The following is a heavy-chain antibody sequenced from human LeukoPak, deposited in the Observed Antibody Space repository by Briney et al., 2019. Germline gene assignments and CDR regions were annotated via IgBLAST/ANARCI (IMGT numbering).Heavy chain of an antibody. Sequence: PGGSLRLSCEASGFTFRNYGMGWVRQAPGKGLEWVSSIGTTGNTYYADSVKGRFTISRDNAKNTVFLQMNSLKTEDTAVYYCTTGSYMIAEFRLSWGQGTLVTVSS. D-gene: IGHD3-22*01. J-gene: IGHJ5*02. CDR3: TTGSYMIAEFRLS. V-gene: IGHV3-23*01. CDR2: IGTTGNT. CDR1: GFTFRNYG.